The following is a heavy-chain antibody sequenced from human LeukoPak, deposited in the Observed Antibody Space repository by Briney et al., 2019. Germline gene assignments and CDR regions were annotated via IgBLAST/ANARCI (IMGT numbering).Heavy chain of an antibody. CDR1: GGSISSGDYY. CDR3: AREFGGSLDWFDP. V-gene: IGHV4-30-4*08. Sequence: PSETLSLTCTVSGGSISSGDYYWRWIRQPPGKGLEWIGYIYYGGSTYYNPSLKSRVTISVDTSKNQFSLKLSSVTAPDTAVYYCAREFGGSLDWFDPWGQGTLVTVSS. CDR2: IYYGGST. J-gene: IGHJ5*02. D-gene: IGHD1-26*01.